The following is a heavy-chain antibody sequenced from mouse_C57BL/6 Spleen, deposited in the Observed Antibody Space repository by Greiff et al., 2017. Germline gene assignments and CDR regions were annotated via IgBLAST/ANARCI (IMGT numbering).Heavy chain of an antibody. D-gene: IGHD3-2*01. J-gene: IGHJ3*01. V-gene: IGHV6-3*01. CDR1: GFTFSNYW. CDR2: IRLKSDNYAT. CDR3: TGTDGSGAWFAY. Sequence: EVKVEESGGGLVQPGGSMKLSCVASGFTFSNYWMNWVRQSPEKGLEWVAQIRLKSDNYATHYAESVKGRFTISRDDSKSSVYLQMNNLRAEDTGIYYCTGTDGSGAWFAYWGQGTLVTVSA.